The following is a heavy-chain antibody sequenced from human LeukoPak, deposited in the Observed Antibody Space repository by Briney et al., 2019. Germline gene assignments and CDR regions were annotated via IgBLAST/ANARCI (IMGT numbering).Heavy chain of an antibody. V-gene: IGHV3-74*01. J-gene: IGHJ2*01. Sequence: GGSLRLSCAASGFTFSSSWMHWVRQSPGKGLVCISRINSDGTYADSVKGRFTISRDNARNTLYLQMDSLRAEDTAVYYCARGGGYGGNSGWYFDLWGRGTLVTVSS. CDR1: GFTFSSSW. CDR3: ARGGGYGGNSGWYFDL. CDR2: INSDG. D-gene: IGHD4-23*01.